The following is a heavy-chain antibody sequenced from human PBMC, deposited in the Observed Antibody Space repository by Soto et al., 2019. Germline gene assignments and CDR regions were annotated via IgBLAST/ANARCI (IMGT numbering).Heavy chain of an antibody. CDR3: ARGYCSGGSCYPGPWFDP. V-gene: IGHV4-59*12. J-gene: IGHJ5*02. D-gene: IGHD2-15*01. CDR1: GGSISSYY. CDR2: IYNSGST. Sequence: LVMLSVTCTVAGGSISSYYWSWIRQPPGKGLQWIGYIYNSGSTNYNPSLKSRVTISVDTSKNQFSLKLSSVTAADTAVYYCARGYCSGGSCYPGPWFDPWGQGTLVTVSS.